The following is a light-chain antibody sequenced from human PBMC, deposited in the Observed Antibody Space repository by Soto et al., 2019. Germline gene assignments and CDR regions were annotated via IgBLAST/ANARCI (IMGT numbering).Light chain of an antibody. CDR3: SSYGGRNNIV. CDR2: EVT. V-gene: IGLV2-8*01. J-gene: IGLJ1*01. CDR1: GSDIGNYNY. Sequence: QSVLTQPRSASGSPGQSVTISCTGTGSDIGNYNYVSWYQHHPGKAPKLIIYEVTERPSGVPDRFSGSKSGNTASLTVSGLQAEDEADYYCSSYGGRNNIVFGTGTKVTVL.